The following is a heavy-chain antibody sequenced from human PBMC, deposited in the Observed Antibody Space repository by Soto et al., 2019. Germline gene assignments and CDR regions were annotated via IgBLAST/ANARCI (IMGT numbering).Heavy chain of an antibody. V-gene: IGHV1-2*02. J-gene: IGHJ3*02. CDR3: TRESIENSDGLYDAFDI. CDR1: GYTFTDYY. Sequence: VKVSCKTSGYTFTDYYTHWVRQAPGQGLEWMGWMNPKSGGAYFAQKFQGRVTLTRDTSIGTAYIEVNSLTSDDTAVYFCTRESIENSDGLYDAFDIWGQGTTVTVSS. CDR2: MNPKSGGA. D-gene: IGHD5-18*01.